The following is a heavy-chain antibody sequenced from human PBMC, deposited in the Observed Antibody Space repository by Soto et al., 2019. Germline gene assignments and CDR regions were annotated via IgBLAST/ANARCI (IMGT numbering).Heavy chain of an antibody. CDR2: ISASGRST. D-gene: IGHD2-15*01. V-gene: IGHV3-23*01. J-gene: IGHJ4*02. CDR1: GFNFTSFA. Sequence: EVQLLESGGGLVQPGGSLRLPCAASGFNFTSFAMIWVRRAPGKGLEWVSAISASGRSTNYADSVKGRFTISRDNTKNTLYLQVSSLSAEDTAVYYCAKGRNQLGGGPCRFDYWGQGTLVTVSS. CDR3: AKGRNQLGGGPCRFDY.